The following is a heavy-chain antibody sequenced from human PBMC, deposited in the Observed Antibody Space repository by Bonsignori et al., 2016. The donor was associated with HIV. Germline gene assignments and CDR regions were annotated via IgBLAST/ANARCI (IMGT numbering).Heavy chain of an antibody. D-gene: IGHD4-17*01. V-gene: IGHV3-7*03. Sequence: VRQAPGKGLEWVANIKQDGSEKYYVDSVKGRFTISRDNAKNSLYLQMNSLRAEDTAVYYCARVGTLRCLDYWGQGTLVTVSS. J-gene: IGHJ4*02. CDR3: ARVGTLRCLDY. CDR2: IKQDGSEK.